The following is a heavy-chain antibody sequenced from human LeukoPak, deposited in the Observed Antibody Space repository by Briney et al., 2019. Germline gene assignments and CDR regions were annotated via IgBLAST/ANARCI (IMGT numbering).Heavy chain of an antibody. Sequence: ASVKVSCKATGYTFTSCGISWVRQAPGQGLEWMGWISSNSDNTNYAQKLQGRVTMTTDTSTSTAYMELRILTSDDTALYFCARDWGSIKVIADYWGQGTLVTVSS. J-gene: IGHJ4*02. V-gene: IGHV1-18*01. CDR3: ARDWGSIKVIADY. CDR2: ISSNSDNT. CDR1: GYTFTSCG. D-gene: IGHD7-27*01.